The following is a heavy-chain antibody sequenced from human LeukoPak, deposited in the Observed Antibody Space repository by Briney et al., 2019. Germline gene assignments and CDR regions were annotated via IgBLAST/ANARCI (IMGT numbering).Heavy chain of an antibody. Sequence: SETLSLTCTVSGGSISSYYWSWIRQPPGKGLEWIGYIYYSGSTNYNPSLKSRVTISVDTSKNQFSLKLSSVTAADTAVYYCARDEGGGSYSWGQGTLVTVSS. V-gene: IGHV4-59*01. CDR1: GGSISSYY. D-gene: IGHD1-26*01. J-gene: IGHJ4*02. CDR3: ARDEGGGSYS. CDR2: IYYSGST.